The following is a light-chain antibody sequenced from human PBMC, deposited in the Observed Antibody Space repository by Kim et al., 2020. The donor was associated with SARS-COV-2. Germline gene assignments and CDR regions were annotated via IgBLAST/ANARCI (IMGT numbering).Light chain of an antibody. CDR2: GAS. CDR3: LQDSSYPYT. V-gene: IGKV1-6*01. Sequence: AIQMTQSPSSLSASVGDRVTITCRACQVIGADLNWYQQKSGKAPKLLIYGASSLETGFPSRFDGSGAGTDFTLTISNLQPEDVASYYCLQDSSYPYTFGQGTKLEI. J-gene: IGKJ2*01. CDR1: QVIGAD.